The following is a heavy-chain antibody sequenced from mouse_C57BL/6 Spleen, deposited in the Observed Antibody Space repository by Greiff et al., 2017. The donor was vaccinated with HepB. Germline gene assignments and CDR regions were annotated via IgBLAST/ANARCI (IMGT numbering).Heavy chain of an antibody. V-gene: IGHV5-17*01. CDR3: ARGDGNYFAY. Sequence: EVQLVESGGGLVKPGGSLKLSCAASGFTFSDYGMHWVRQAPEKGLEWVAYISSGSSTIYYADTVKGRFTISRDNAKNTLFLQMTSLRSEDTAMHYCARGDGNYFAYWGQGTLVTVSA. J-gene: IGHJ3*01. D-gene: IGHD2-1*01. CDR2: ISSGSSTI. CDR1: GFTFSDYG.